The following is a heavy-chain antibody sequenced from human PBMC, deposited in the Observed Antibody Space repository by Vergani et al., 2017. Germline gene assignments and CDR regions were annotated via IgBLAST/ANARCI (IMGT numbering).Heavy chain of an antibody. V-gene: IGHV7-4-1*02. Sequence: QVQLVQSGSELKKPGASVKVSCKASGYTFTSYAMNWVRQAPGQGLEWMGWINTNTGNPTYAQGFTGRFVFSFDTSVSTAYLQISSLKAEDSAVYYCAIVRQWRLTEYLYGMDVWGQGTTVTVSS. CDR3: AIVRQWRLTEYLYGMDV. J-gene: IGHJ6*02. CDR2: INTNTGNP. D-gene: IGHD6-19*01. CDR1: GYTFTSYA.